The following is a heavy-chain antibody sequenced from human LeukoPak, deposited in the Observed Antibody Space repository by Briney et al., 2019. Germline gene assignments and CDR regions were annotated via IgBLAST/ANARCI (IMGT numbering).Heavy chain of an antibody. J-gene: IGHJ4*02. V-gene: IGHV3-53*01. Sequence: GGSLRLSCTVSGFTVSANSMSWVRQAPGKGLEWVSFIYSGTTHYSDSVKGRFTISRDNSKNTLYLQMNSLRAEDTALYYCARGGSYGGYHSYWGQGTLVTVSS. CDR2: IYSGTT. D-gene: IGHD4-23*01. CDR1: GFTVSANS. CDR3: ARGGSYGGYHSY.